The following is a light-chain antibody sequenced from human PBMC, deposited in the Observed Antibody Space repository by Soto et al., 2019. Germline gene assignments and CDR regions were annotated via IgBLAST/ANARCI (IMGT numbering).Light chain of an antibody. Sequence: EIVLTQSPGTVSLSPGERATLSCRASQSITTSLAWYQRKPGQAPRLLIYDASTRATAIPDRFSGSGSGTDFTLTLSGLEAEDFAVYYCQQYATSPLTFGGGTKVDIK. CDR3: QQYATSPLT. CDR1: QSITTS. CDR2: DAS. J-gene: IGKJ4*01. V-gene: IGKV3-20*01.